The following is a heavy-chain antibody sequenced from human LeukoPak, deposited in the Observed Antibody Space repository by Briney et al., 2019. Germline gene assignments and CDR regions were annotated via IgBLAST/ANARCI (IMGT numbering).Heavy chain of an antibody. D-gene: IGHD6-13*01. Sequence: GGSLRLSCAASGFTVSTNSMTWVRQAPGKGLEWVSLIYTNGNTYYTDSVKGRFTISRDNAKNSLYLQMNSMRGEDTAVYYCAGGIGLEYWGQGTLVTVSS. CDR3: AGGIGLEY. CDR1: GFTVSTNS. J-gene: IGHJ4*02. V-gene: IGHV3-53*01. CDR2: IYTNGNT.